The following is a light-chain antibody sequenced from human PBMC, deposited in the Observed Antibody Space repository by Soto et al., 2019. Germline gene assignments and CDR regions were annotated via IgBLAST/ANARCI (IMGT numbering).Light chain of an antibody. CDR3: CSYVGATTYV. V-gene: IGLV1-40*01. Sequence: QSVLTQPPSVSGAPGQRVSISCTGSTSNIGAPYDVHWYQHLPGAAPKLLIYGDNNRPSGVPDRFSGSKSGTSASLAITSLQAEDEADYYCCSYVGATTYVFGTGTKVTVL. CDR1: TSNIGAPYD. CDR2: GDN. J-gene: IGLJ1*01.